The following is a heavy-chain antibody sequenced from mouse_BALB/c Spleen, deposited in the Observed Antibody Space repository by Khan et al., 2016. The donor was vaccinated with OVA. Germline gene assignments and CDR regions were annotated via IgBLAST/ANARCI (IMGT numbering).Heavy chain of an antibody. V-gene: IGHV1S136*01. CDR1: GYTFTDYV. Sequence: VQLQQSGPELVQPGASVKMSCKTSGYTFTDYVMHWVKQKPGQGLEWIGYIYPYNDDTESTERFRGKATLTLDKSSTTAYMELNSLTSADSAVYYCGRSATDYYTVDSWGQGTSVTGSS. CDR2: IYPYNDDT. J-gene: IGHJ4*01. CDR3: GRSATDYYTVDS. D-gene: IGHD1-1*01.